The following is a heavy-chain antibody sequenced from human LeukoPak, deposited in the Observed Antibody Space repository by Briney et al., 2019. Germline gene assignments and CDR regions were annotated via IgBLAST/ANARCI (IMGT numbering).Heavy chain of an antibody. V-gene: IGHV3-33*03. Sequence: GGSLRLSCAGSGLTFGGYGMHWFRQTPGKGLEWVAVIAYDGSRAFYADSVKGRFTISRDNSKNTMSVQMDDLRAEGTAVYNNDHFDYWGQGTLVTVSS. J-gene: IGHJ4*02. CDR2: IAYDGSRA. CDR3: DHFDY. CDR1: GLTFGGYG.